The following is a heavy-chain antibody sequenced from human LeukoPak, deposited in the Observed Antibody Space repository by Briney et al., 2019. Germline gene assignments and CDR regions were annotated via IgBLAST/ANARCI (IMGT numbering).Heavy chain of an antibody. D-gene: IGHD4-23*01. CDR1: GYTLTELS. V-gene: IGHV1-24*01. J-gene: IGHJ6*03. CDR3: ARSTVVTPSRYYYYYMDV. CDR2: FDPEDGET. Sequence: ASVKVSCKVSGYTLTELSMHWVRQAPGKGLEWMGGFDPEDGETIYAQKFQGRVTMTEDTSTDTAYMELSSLRSEDTAVYYCARSTVVTPSRYYYYYMDVWGQGTLVTVSS.